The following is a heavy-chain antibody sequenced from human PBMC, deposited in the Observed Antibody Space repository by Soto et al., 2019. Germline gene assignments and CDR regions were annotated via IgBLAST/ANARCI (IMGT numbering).Heavy chain of an antibody. J-gene: IGHJ4*02. V-gene: IGHV4-34*01. D-gene: IGHD4-4*01. Sequence: SETLSLTCAVYGGSFSGYYWSWIRQPPGKGLEWIGEINHSGSTNYNPSLKSRVTISVDTSKNQFSLKLSSVTAADTAVYYCARNTVTTGWFSPFDYWGQGTLVTVSS. CDR2: INHSGST. CDR3: ARNTVTTGWFSPFDY. CDR1: GGSFSGYY.